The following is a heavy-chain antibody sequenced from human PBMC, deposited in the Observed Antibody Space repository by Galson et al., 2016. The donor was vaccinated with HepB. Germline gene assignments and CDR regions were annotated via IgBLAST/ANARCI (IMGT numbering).Heavy chain of an antibody. J-gene: IGHJ4*02. CDR1: GFTFGNYA. V-gene: IGHV3-49*03. CDR2: IRSKAYDGTA. Sequence: SLRLSCATSGFTFGNYAMSWFRQAPGKGLEWVGFIRSKAYDGTAEYAASVKARFTISRDDSKSIAYLQMNSLKTEDTAVYYCTRARGYSFGYSDYWGQGTLVTVSS. CDR3: TRARGYSFGYSDY. D-gene: IGHD5-18*01.